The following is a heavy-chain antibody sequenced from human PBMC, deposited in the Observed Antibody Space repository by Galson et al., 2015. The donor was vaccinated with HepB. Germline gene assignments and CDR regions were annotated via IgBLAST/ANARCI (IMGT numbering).Heavy chain of an antibody. Sequence: SLRLSCAASGFSFSSHAMHWFRQAPGKGLEWVTLISYDGSTTYYADSVKGRFTISRDNSKNTLFLQMNSLGPEDTAIYYCVGEVGSRYFDSWGQGTLVTVSS. V-gene: IGHV3-30*04. D-gene: IGHD3-10*01. CDR1: GFSFSSHA. CDR3: VGEVGSRYFDS. CDR2: ISYDGSTT. J-gene: IGHJ4*02.